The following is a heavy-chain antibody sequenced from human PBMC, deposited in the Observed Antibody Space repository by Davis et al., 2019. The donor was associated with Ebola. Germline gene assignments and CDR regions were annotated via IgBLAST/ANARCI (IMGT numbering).Heavy chain of an antibody. CDR2: INPSGGST. J-gene: IGHJ3*02. D-gene: IGHD5-12*01. CDR1: GYTFTSYY. CDR3: AKAAFRGYEYGGDALDI. V-gene: IGHV1-46*01. Sequence: ASVKVSCKASGYTFTSYYIHWVRQAPGQGLEWMGIINPSGGSTSYTQKFQGRVTMTRDTSTSTVYMELSSLRADDTALYYCAKAAFRGYEYGGDALDIWGRGTMVTVSS.